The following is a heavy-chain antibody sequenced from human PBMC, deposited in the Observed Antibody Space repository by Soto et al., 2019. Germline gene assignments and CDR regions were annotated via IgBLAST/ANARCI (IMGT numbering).Heavy chain of an antibody. Sequence: GGSLRLSCAASGFTFSDHFMDWVRQAPGKGLEWVGRIRNKVNSYTTEYAASVKGRFIISRDDSKNSLYLQMNSLKTEDTAVYYCARDLSRIGWLEYWAQGTLVTVSS. CDR3: ARDLSRIGWLEY. CDR1: GFTFSDHF. D-gene: IGHD1-26*01. V-gene: IGHV3-72*01. CDR2: IRNKVNSYTT. J-gene: IGHJ4*02.